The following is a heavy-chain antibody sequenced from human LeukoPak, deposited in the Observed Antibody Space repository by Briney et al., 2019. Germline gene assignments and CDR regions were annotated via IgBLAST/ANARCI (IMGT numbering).Heavy chain of an antibody. D-gene: IGHD6-19*01. CDR1: GGSISSNY. V-gene: IGHV4-59*01. Sequence: SETLSLTGIVSGGSISSNYWIWIAHPPGKGREGRGYLYYGGSTNYNPSLKSRGTISVDTSKNAFSLKLSSVTTADTAVYYCARSLAVAGYYYNYYMDVWGKGNTVTVSS. CDR2: LYYGGST. J-gene: IGHJ6*03. CDR3: ARSLAVAGYYYNYYMDV.